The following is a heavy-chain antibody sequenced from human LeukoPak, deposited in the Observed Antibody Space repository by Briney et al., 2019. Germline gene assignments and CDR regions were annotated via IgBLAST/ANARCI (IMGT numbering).Heavy chain of an antibody. Sequence: ASVKVSCKASGGTFSSYAISWVRQAPGQGLEWMGGIIPIFGTANYAQKFQGRLTMTRNTSISTAYMELSSLRSEDTAVYYCARGLDYWGQGTLVTVSS. J-gene: IGHJ4*02. D-gene: IGHD3-16*01. V-gene: IGHV1-69*05. CDR3: ARGLDY. CDR1: GGTFSSYA. CDR2: IIPIFGTA.